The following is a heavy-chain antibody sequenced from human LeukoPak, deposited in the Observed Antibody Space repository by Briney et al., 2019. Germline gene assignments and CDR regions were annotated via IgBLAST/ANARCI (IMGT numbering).Heavy chain of an antibody. Sequence: ASVKVSCXASGYTFTSYDINWVRQATGQGLEWMGWMNPNSGNTGYAQKFQGRVTITRNTSISTAYMELSSLRSEDTAVYYCARGWSGSYLFISGYYYYMDVWGKGTTVTVSS. V-gene: IGHV1-8*03. J-gene: IGHJ6*03. CDR1: GYTFTSYD. D-gene: IGHD1-26*01. CDR2: MNPNSGNT. CDR3: ARGWSGSYLFISGYYYYMDV.